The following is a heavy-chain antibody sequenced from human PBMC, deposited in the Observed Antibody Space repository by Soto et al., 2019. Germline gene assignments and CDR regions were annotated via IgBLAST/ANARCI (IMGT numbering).Heavy chain of an antibody. V-gene: IGHV1-18*01. Sequence: QVQLVQSEDEVKKPGASVKVSCKASGYTFSTSDVTWVRQASGQGLEWMGWISASNGDTKSAQKVQGRLTMTIDTATSTAYMELTRLSSDDTAVDYSARGMYNRGWYRGYWGQGTLVNVSS. CDR2: ISASNGDT. D-gene: IGHD6-19*01. J-gene: IGHJ4*02. CDR1: GYTFSTSD. CDR3: ARGMYNRGWYRGY.